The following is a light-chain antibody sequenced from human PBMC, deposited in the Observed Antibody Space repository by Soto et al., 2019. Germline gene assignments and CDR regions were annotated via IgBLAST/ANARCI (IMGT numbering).Light chain of an antibody. CDR1: QSLSDRF. Sequence: EIVLTQSPGTLSLSPGERATLSCRASQSLSDRFLAWYQQKPGQAPRLLIHGASTRDTGIPDRFSGSGAGEDFTLPISRLGAEDFAVYYCEQYDSSPPTVGQGTRVEIK. J-gene: IGKJ1*01. CDR2: GAS. V-gene: IGKV3-20*01. CDR3: EQYDSSPPT.